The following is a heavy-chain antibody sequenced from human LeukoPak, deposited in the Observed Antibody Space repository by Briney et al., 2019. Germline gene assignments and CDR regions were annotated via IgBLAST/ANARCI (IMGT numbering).Heavy chain of an antibody. CDR3: AKDQTVAETYDS. D-gene: IGHD6-19*01. CDR1: GFTFSSYG. J-gene: IGHJ4*02. V-gene: IGHV3-23*01. Sequence: GGSLRLSCAASGFTFSSYGMHWVRQAPGKGLEWVSTLSGRGDSTFYADSVKGLFTISRDNSENTLHLQMNSLRAEVTAIYYCAKDQTVAETYDSWGRGTLVIVSS. CDR2: LSGRGDST.